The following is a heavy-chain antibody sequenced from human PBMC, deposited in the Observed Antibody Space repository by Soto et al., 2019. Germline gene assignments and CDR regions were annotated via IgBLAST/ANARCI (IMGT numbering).Heavy chain of an antibody. V-gene: IGHV3-66*01. CDR1: GFTVSSNY. D-gene: IGHD3-10*01. Sequence: EVQLVESGGGLVQPGGSLRLSCAASGFTVSSNYMSWVRRAPGKGLEWVSVTYSGGGTYYADSVKGRFTISRDNSKNTLYLQMNSLRAEDTAVYYCARGYYGSGSLHWGQGTLVTVSS. CDR3: ARGYYGSGSLH. J-gene: IGHJ4*02. CDR2: TYSGGGT.